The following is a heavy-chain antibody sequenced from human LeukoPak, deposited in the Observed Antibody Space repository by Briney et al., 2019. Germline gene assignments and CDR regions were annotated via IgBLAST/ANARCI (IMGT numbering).Heavy chain of an antibody. V-gene: IGHV1-69*06. Sequence: SVKVSCKASGDTFSSYAISWVRQAPGQGLEWRGGIIPIFVTANYAQKFQGRVTITADKSPSTAYMELSTRISADTAVYNCWRDGRKVAGYYYYYMDVWGKGTTVTVSS. J-gene: IGHJ6*03. CDR1: GDTFSSYA. CDR3: WRDGRKVAGYYYYYMDV. CDR2: IIPIFVTA. D-gene: IGHD6-19*01.